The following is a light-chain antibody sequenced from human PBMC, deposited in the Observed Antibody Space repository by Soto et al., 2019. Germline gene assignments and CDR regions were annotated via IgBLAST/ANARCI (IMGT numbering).Light chain of an antibody. Sequence: IVLTQSPGTLSLSPGERATLSCRASQSVSGDYLAWYQSNPGQAPRLLIHGASARATGVPARFSGGGSGTEFTLTISSLQSEDFTVYSCLQYHNLWAFGQGTKVDIK. CDR3: LQYHNLWA. J-gene: IGKJ1*01. V-gene: IGKV3D-7*01. CDR2: GAS. CDR1: QSVSGDY.